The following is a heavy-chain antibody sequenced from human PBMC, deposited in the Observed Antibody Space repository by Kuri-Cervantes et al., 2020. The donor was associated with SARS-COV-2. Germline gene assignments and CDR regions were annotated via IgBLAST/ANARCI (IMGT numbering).Heavy chain of an antibody. CDR1: GYSISSGYY. J-gene: IGHJ4*02. CDR3: ERVFTASFDF. CDR2: IYHSGST. Sequence: SETLSLTCAVSGYSISSGYYWGWIRQPPGKGLEWIGSIYHSGSTYYNPSLKSRVTISVDTSKNQFSLKLSSVTAADTAVYYCERVFTASFDFWGQGTLVTVSS. V-gene: IGHV4-38-2*01.